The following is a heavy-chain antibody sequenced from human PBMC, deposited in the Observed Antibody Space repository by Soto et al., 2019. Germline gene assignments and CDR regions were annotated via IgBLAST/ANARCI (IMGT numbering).Heavy chain of an antibody. CDR1: GDSVSISSVA. D-gene: IGHD2-15*01. CDR2: TYYRSRWYS. V-gene: IGHV6-1*01. Sequence: QTLSLTFVISGDSVSISSVAWNWVRQSPSRGLEWLGRTYYRSRWYSDFAVSVRGRIVINADTSKNQFSLQLNSVTPEDTAVYFCARSEEDSDYYYYGLDVWGQGTTVTV. J-gene: IGHJ6*02. CDR3: ARSEEDSDYYYYGLDV.